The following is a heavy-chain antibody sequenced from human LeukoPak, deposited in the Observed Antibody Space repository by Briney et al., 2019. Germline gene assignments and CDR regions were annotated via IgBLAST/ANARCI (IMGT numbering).Heavy chain of an antibody. Sequence: PGGSLRLSCAASGFTVSSNYMSWVRQAPGKGLEWVSVIYSGGGTYYADSVKGRFTISRDNSKNTLYLQMNSLRAEDTAVYYCAKARVVPAEFDPWGQGTLVTVSS. D-gene: IGHD2-2*01. CDR1: GFTVSSNY. CDR3: AKARVVPAEFDP. V-gene: IGHV3-53*01. CDR2: IYSGGGT. J-gene: IGHJ5*02.